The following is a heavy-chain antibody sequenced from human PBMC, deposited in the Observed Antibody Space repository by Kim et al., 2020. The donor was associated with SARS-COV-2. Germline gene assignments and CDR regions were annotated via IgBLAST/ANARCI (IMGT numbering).Heavy chain of an antibody. V-gene: IGHV1-46*01. J-gene: IGHJ4*02. D-gene: IGHD5-18*01. CDR3: ARVSQSGYSYGHFDY. Sequence: QKFQGRVTMTRDTSTSTVYMELISLRSEDTAVYYCARVSQSGYSYGHFDYWGQGTLVTVSS.